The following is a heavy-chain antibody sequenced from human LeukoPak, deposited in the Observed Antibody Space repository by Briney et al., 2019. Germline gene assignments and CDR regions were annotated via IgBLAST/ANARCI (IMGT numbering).Heavy chain of an antibody. Sequence: GGSLRLSCAASGFTVSSNDMTWVRLAPGKGLEWVSVIYSGGFTYYADSVKGRFTISRDNAKNTLYLQMNSLRAEDTAVYYCARRDYSDRSGYPRLYWFDRWGQGTLVTVSS. CDR3: ARRDYSDRSGYPRLYWFDR. CDR2: IYSGGFT. J-gene: IGHJ5*02. D-gene: IGHD3-22*01. CDR1: GFTVSSND. V-gene: IGHV3-53*01.